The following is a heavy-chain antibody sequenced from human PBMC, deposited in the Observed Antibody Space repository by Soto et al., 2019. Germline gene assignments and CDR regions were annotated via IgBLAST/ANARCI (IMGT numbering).Heavy chain of an antibody. CDR3: AKDSSTVTTYHAFDI. D-gene: IGHD4-17*01. CDR1: GFTFDDYA. V-gene: IGHV3-9*01. J-gene: IGHJ3*02. CDR2: ISWNSGSI. Sequence: SLSLSCAASGFTFDDYAMHWVRQAPGKGLEWVSGISWNSGSIGYADSVKGRFTISRDNAKNSLYLQMNSLRAEDTALYYCAKDSSTVTTYHAFDIWGQGTMVTVSS.